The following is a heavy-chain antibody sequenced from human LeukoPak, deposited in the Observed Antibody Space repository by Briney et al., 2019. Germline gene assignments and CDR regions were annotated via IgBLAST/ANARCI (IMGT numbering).Heavy chain of an antibody. V-gene: IGHV3-15*01. J-gene: IGHJ6*03. CDR2: IKSKTDGGTT. D-gene: IGHD4-17*01. CDR3: TTDKNPKTVTTGPYYYYYMDV. CDR1: EFSVGSNY. Sequence: GGSLRLSCAASEFSVGSNYMTWVRQAPGKGLEWVGRIKSKTDGGTTDYAAPVKGRFTISRDDSKNTLYLQMNSLKTEDTAVYYCTTDKNPKTVTTGPYYYYYMDVWGKGTTVTVSS.